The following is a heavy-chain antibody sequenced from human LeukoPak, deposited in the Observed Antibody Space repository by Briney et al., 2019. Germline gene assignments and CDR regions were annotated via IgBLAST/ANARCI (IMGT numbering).Heavy chain of an antibody. D-gene: IGHD1-7*01. Sequence: SETLSLTCAVYGGSFSNYYWSWIRQPPGKGLEWIGEINDSGRINYNPSLMSRVTVSVDTSKNQFSLRLTSVTATDTAVYYCARRWNYGRNYYIDVWGDGATVSVSS. CDR1: GGSFSNYY. V-gene: IGHV4-34*01. CDR3: ARRWNYGRNYYIDV. CDR2: INDSGRI. J-gene: IGHJ6*03.